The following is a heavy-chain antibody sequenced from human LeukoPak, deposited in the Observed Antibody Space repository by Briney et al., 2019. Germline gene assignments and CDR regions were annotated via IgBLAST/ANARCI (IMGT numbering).Heavy chain of an antibody. D-gene: IGHD1-20*01. CDR3: ARDPPFIIGTTFFDY. CDR2: ISYDGSNK. J-gene: IGHJ4*02. V-gene: IGHV3-30-3*01. Sequence: GGSLRLSCAASGFTFSSYAMHWVRQAPGKGLEWVAVISYDGSNKYYADSVKGRFTISRDNAKNSLYLQMNSLRAEDTAVYYCARDPPFIIGTTFFDYWGQGTLVTVSS. CDR1: GFTFSSYA.